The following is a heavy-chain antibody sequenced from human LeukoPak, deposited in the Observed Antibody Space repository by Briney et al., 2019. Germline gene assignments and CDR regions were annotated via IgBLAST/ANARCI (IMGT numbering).Heavy chain of an antibody. CDR1: GFTFSSYS. CDR3: ARVIGSYGDSAY. V-gene: IGHV3-48*04. D-gene: IGHD3-16*01. Sequence: PGGSLRLSCAASGFTFSSYSMNWVRQAPGKGLEWLSYISSTSSAIYYADFLKGRFTISRDNAKNSLYLQMNSLRAEDTAVYYCARVIGSYGDSAYWGQGTLVTVSS. CDR2: ISSTSSAI. J-gene: IGHJ4*02.